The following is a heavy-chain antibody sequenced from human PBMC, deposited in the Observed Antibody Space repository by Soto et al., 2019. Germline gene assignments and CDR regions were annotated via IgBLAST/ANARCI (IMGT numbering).Heavy chain of an antibody. CDR3: ARTPYDFWSGCACCYYYYGLDV. CDR1: GGTFSSYA. CDR2: IIPSFGAA. J-gene: IGHJ6*02. V-gene: IGHV1-69*06. Sequence: GASVKVSCKASGGTFSSYAISWVRQAPGQGLEWMGGIIPSFGAAIYAQKFQGRVTITADKSTSTAYMELSSLRSEDTAVYYCARTPYDFWSGCACCYYYYGLDVWGQGTTVTVSS. D-gene: IGHD3-3*01.